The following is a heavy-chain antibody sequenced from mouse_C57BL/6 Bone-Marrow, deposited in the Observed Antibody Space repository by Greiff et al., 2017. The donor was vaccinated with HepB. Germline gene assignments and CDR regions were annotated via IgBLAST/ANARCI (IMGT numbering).Heavy chain of an antibody. CDR2: IDPETGGT. Sequence: VKVVESGAELVRPGASVTLSCKASGYTFTDYEMHWVKQTPVHGLEWIGAIDPETGGTAYNQKFKGKAILTADKSSSTAYMELRSLTSEDSAVYYCTRPLITTVVPYFDDWGQGTTLTVSS. V-gene: IGHV1-15*01. D-gene: IGHD1-1*01. CDR1: GYTFTDYE. J-gene: IGHJ2*01. CDR3: TRPLITTVVPYFDD.